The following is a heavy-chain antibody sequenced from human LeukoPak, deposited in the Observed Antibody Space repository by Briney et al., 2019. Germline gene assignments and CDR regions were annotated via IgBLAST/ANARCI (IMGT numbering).Heavy chain of an antibody. CDR3: ARLAEAYYDFWSGYSYYFDY. V-gene: IGHV3-7*01. D-gene: IGHD3-3*01. J-gene: IGHJ4*02. CDR1: GFTFSSYW. Sequence: GGSLRLSCAASGFTFSSYWMSWVRQAPGKGLEWVANIKQDGSEKYYVDSVKGRFTISRDKAKNSLYLQMNSLRAEDRAVYYCARLAEAYYDFWSGYSYYFDYWGQGTLVTVSS. CDR2: IKQDGSEK.